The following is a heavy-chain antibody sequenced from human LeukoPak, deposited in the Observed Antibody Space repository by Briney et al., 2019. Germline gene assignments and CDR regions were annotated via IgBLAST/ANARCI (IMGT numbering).Heavy chain of an antibody. V-gene: IGHV4-59*01. CDR1: GGSIRNYY. Sequence: SETLSLTCTVSGGSIRNYYWSWIRQPPGKGLEWIGYIYYSGSTNYNPSLKSRVTISVDTSKNQFSLKLSSVTAADTAVYYCARETTVTTYGAFDYWGQGTLVTVSS. CDR2: IYYSGST. J-gene: IGHJ4*02. CDR3: ARETTVTTYGAFDY. D-gene: IGHD4-17*01.